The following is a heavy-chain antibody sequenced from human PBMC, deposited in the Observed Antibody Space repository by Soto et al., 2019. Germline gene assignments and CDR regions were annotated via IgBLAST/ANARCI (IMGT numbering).Heavy chain of an antibody. D-gene: IGHD6-19*01. J-gene: IGHJ4*02. CDR2: ISGSGGST. V-gene: IGHV3-23*01. CDR3: AKRRSSGWYSDY. Sequence: GGSLRLSCAASGFTFSSYAMSWVRQAPGKGLEWVSAISGSGGSTYYADSVKGRFTISRDNSKNTLYLQMNSPRAEDTAVYYCAKRRSSGWYSDYWGQGTLVTVSS. CDR1: GFTFSSYA.